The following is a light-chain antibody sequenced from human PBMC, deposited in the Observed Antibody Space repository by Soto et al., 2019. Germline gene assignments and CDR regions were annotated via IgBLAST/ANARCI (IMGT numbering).Light chain of an antibody. Sequence: QPVLTQSPSASASLGASVNLTCTLSSGHSSYAIAWHQQQPEQGPRYLMKINSDGRHTKGDGIPYRFSGSSSGAERYLAISSLQSEDEAYYYCQTWGTGIRVFGGGTKLTVL. CDR1: SGHSSYA. CDR3: QTWGTGIRV. J-gene: IGLJ3*02. V-gene: IGLV4-69*01. CDR2: INSDGRH.